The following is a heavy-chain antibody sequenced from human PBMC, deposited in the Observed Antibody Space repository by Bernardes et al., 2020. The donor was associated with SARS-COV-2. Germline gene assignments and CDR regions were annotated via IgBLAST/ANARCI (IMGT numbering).Heavy chain of an antibody. CDR2: ISCIFSTI. J-gene: IGHJ4*02. V-gene: IGHV3-48*03. CDR1: GFSFSSYY. Sequence: GGSLRLSCAASGFSFSSYYLNCVRQAPGKGLEWVSYISCIFSTISYSDSVKGRFTISRDNAKNSLYLQMNSLRAEDTAVYYCDLRGSSSWYLKFEYWGQGTLVTVYS. D-gene: IGHD6-13*01. CDR3: DLRGSSSWYLKFEY.